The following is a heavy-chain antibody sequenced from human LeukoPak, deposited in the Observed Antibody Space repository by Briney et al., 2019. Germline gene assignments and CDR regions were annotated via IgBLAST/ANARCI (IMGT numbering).Heavy chain of an antibody. D-gene: IGHD4-17*01. J-gene: IGHJ4*02. CDR3: ARLYRDVTTFDY. CDR1: GFTFSSYE. Sequence: GGSLRLSCAASGFTFSSYEMNWVRQAPGRGLEWVASINQDGSLKHYVDSVKGRFTISRDNVQNSLYLQMNSLRAEDTAVYYCARLYRDVTTFDYWGQGTLVTVSS. V-gene: IGHV3-7*01. CDR2: INQDGSLK.